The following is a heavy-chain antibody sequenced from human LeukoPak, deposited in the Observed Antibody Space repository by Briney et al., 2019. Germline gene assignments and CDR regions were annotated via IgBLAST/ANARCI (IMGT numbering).Heavy chain of an antibody. CDR3: ARPKYADSGSHGDYYYYYMDV. CDR1: GGSISSSNYY. Sequence: PLETLSLTCTVSGGSISSSNYYWNWIRQPAGKGLEWIGRIYTSGSTYYNPSLKSRVTISVDTSKNQFSLKLSSVTAADTAVYYCARPKYADSGSHGDYYYYYMDVWGKGTTVTVSS. CDR2: IYTSGST. V-gene: IGHV4-61*02. J-gene: IGHJ6*03. D-gene: IGHD1-26*01.